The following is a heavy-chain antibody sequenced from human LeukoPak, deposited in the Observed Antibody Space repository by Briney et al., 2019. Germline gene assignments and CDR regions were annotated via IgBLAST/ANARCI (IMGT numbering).Heavy chain of an antibody. V-gene: IGHV3-7*01. Sequence: GGSLRLSCAASGLTFSSYWMSWVRQAPGKGLEWVANIKQDGSVKYYVDSVKGRFTISRDNAKNSLYLQMNSLRAEDTAVYYCARDRYSSSWYYFDYWGQGTLVTVSS. CDR3: ARDRYSSSWYYFDY. CDR2: IKQDGSVK. CDR1: GLTFSSYW. J-gene: IGHJ4*02. D-gene: IGHD6-13*01.